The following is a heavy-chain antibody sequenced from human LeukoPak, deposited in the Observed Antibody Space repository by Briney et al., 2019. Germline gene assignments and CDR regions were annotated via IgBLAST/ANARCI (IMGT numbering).Heavy chain of an antibody. CDR1: GASISSGGSY. Sequence: PPETLSLTCSVSGASISSGGSYWTWIRQHPGKGLEWIGYIYYSGTTYYTPSLKSRITMSVDTSKNQFSLKLTSVTAADTAVYYCAIYSSSWNWFDPWGQGTLVTVSS. CDR2: IYYSGTT. V-gene: IGHV4-31*03. D-gene: IGHD6-13*01. J-gene: IGHJ5*02. CDR3: AIYSSSWNWFDP.